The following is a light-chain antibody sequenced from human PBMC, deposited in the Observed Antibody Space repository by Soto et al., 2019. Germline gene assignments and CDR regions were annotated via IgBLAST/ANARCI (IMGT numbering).Light chain of an antibody. Sequence: EVLMTHSPATLSVSPGERATLSFRASHSVSSSLTWYQQKPGQAPRLLLSGASTRAAGIPARFSGSGSGTEFTLTIICLQSEDFARYYCQHYNAWPWKVGQVTEMDSK. CDR1: HSVSSS. J-gene: IGKJ1*01. CDR3: QHYNAWPWK. CDR2: GAS. V-gene: IGKV3-15*01.